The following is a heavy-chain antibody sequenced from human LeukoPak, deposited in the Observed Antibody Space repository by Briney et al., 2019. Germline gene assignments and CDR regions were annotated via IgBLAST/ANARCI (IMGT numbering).Heavy chain of an antibody. D-gene: IGHD3-10*01. J-gene: IGHJ5*02. CDR2: ISSSSSYI. Sequence: GGSLRLSCAASGFTFSSYSMNWVRQAPGKGLEWVSSISSSSSYIYYADSVKGRFTISRDNAKNTLYLQMNSLRAEDTAVYYCARDRGDDQFSWFDPWGQGTLVTVSS. CDR3: ARDRGDDQFSWFDP. V-gene: IGHV3-21*01. CDR1: GFTFSSYS.